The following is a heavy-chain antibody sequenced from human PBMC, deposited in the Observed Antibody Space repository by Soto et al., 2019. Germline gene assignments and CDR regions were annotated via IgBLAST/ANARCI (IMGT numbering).Heavy chain of an antibody. V-gene: IGHV3-30-3*01. D-gene: IGHD6-19*01. Sequence: QVQLVESGGGVVQPGRSLRLSCAASGFTVSSYAMHWVRQAPGKGLEWVAVISYDGSNKYYADSVKGRFTISRDNSKNTLYLQMNLLRAEDTAVYYCARDREGGWLVISHYLDYWGQGTLVTVSS. CDR2: ISYDGSNK. J-gene: IGHJ4*02. CDR1: GFTVSSYA. CDR3: ARDREGGWLVISHYLDY.